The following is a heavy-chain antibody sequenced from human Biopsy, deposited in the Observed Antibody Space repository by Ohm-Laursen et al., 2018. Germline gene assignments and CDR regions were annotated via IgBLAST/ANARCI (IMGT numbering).Heavy chain of an antibody. J-gene: IGHJ4*02. CDR3: ARDYYPYVDYLKDVPLCDS. D-gene: IGHD4-17*01. Sequence: ASVKVSCKASGYTFTGYHVHWVRQAPGHGLEWMGWINTYSGNTNYGKKFHDRVIMTSDTSTSTAYLEHRSLRSDDTAVYYCARDYYPYVDYLKDVPLCDSWGQGTLVTVSS. V-gene: IGHV1-2*02. CDR1: GYTFTGYH. CDR2: INTYSGNT.